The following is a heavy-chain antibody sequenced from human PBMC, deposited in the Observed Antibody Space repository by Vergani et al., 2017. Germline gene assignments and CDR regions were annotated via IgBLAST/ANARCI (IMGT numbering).Heavy chain of an antibody. Sequence: VQLVESGGGVVQPGRSLRLSCAASGFTFSSYWMHWVRQAPGKGLVWVSRINSDGSSTSYADSVKGRFTISRDNAKNTLYLQMNSLRAEDTAVYYCARGARPVVVPAAPGRAFDIWGQGTMVTVSS. CDR2: INSDGSST. V-gene: IGHV3-74*02. CDR1: GFTFSSYW. D-gene: IGHD2-2*01. J-gene: IGHJ3*02. CDR3: ARGARPVVVPAAPGRAFDI.